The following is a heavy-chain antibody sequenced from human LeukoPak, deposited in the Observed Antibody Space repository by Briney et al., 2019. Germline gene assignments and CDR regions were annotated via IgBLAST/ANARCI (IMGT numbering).Heavy chain of an antibody. CDR2: IIPIFGTA. V-gene: IGHV1-69*06. J-gene: IGHJ6*03. Sequence: SVKVSCKASGGTFSSYAISWVRQAPGQGLEWMGGIIPIFGTANYAQKFQGRVTITADKSTSTAYMELSSLRSEDTAVYYCARDRRGYNWLDYYYYMDVWGKGTTVTVSS. CDR3: ARDRRGYNWLDYYYYMDV. CDR1: GGTFSSYA. D-gene: IGHD1-20*01.